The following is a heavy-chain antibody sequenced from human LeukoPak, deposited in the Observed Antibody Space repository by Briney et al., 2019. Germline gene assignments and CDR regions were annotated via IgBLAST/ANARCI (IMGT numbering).Heavy chain of an antibody. D-gene: IGHD1-1*01. Sequence: GGSLRPSCSASGFIFRHYAVNWVRQPPGKGLEWVSGIRHSDGNTYYADSVKGRFTISSDRFNNILYLQMDSLRAEDTALYYCAKGLERESRLDSWGQGTLVTVSS. CDR2: IRHSDGNT. V-gene: IGHV3-23*01. CDR1: GFIFRHYA. CDR3: AKGLERESRLDS. J-gene: IGHJ4*02.